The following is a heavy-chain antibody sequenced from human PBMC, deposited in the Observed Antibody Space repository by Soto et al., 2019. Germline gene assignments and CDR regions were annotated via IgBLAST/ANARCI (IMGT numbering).Heavy chain of an antibody. J-gene: IGHJ5*02. CDR2: MFISGSH. V-gene: IGHV4-4*07. Sequence: WTWIRQSAGKGLEWIGRMFISGSHKYNPSLQSRVTMSVDSSKNQFALTLTSVTAADTAVYYCVRERPGLVPPNWFDPWGQGTLVTVAS. CDR3: VRERPGLVPPNWFDP. D-gene: IGHD1-26*01.